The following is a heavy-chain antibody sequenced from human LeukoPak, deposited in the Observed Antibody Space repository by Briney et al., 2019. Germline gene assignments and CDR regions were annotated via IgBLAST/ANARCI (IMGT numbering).Heavy chain of an antibody. D-gene: IGHD1-7*01. CDR3: ARDDGHRSSYPDNWNYVPFDY. Sequence: GGSLRLSCAASGFTFSSYSMNWVRQAPGKGLEWLSYISSSSSTTYYAYSVKGRFTVFRDNAKNSLYLQMYSLRTEDTAVYYCARDDGHRSSYPDNWNYVPFDYWGQGTLVTVSS. CDR2: ISSSSSTT. CDR1: GFTFSSYS. J-gene: IGHJ4*02. V-gene: IGHV3-48*01.